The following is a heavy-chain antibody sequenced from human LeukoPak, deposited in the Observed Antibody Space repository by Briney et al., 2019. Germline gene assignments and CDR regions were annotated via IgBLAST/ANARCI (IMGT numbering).Heavy chain of an antibody. CDR3: ARDRDETSGSYYGGGYFDY. CDR2: INPNSGGT. D-gene: IGHD1-26*01. J-gene: IGHJ4*02. Sequence: ASVKVSCKASGGTFSSYAISWVRQAPGQGLEWMGWINPNSGGTNYAQKFQGRVTMTRDTSISTAYMELSRLRSDDTAVYYCARDRDETSGSYYGGGYFDYWGQGTLVTVSS. V-gene: IGHV1-2*02. CDR1: GGTFSSYA.